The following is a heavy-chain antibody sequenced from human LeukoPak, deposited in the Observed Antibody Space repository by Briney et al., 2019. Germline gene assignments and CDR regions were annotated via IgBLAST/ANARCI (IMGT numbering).Heavy chain of an antibody. CDR2: ISGSGGST. Sequence: GGSLRLSCAASGFTFSSYAMSWVRQAPGKGLEWVSAISGSGGSTYYADSVKGRFTISRDNSKNTLYLQMNSLRAEDTAVYYCAKQRSNSGSPGWFDPWGQGTLVTVSS. J-gene: IGHJ5*02. CDR3: AKQRSNSGSPGWFDP. V-gene: IGHV3-23*01. CDR1: GFTFSSYA. D-gene: IGHD1-26*01.